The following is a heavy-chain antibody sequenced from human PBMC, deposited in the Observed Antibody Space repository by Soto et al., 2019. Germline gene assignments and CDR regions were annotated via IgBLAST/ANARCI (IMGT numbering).Heavy chain of an antibody. Sequence: EVQLVESGGGLVQPGRSLRLSCTASGFSFDDYAMHWVRQAPGEGLEWVPGISWISDSIGYADSVKGRFTVSRDNAKNSLYLQMNSPRAEETALYYCATGRGGNYGTYSFDFWGQGTLVTVSS. D-gene: IGHD1-26*01. CDR3: ATGRGGNYGTYSFDF. CDR1: GFSFDDYA. CDR2: ISWISDSI. J-gene: IGHJ4*02. V-gene: IGHV3-9*01.